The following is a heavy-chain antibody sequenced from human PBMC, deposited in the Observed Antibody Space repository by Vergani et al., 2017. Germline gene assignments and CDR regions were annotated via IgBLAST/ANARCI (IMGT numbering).Heavy chain of an antibody. CDR1: GGSISSYY. D-gene: IGHD5-24*01. J-gene: IGHJ6*02. V-gene: IGHV4-4*09. CDR2: IYTSGST. Sequence: QVQLQESGPGLVKPSETLSLTCTVSGGSISSYYWSWTRQPPGKGLEWIGYIYTSGSTNYNPSLKSRVTISVDTSKNQFSLKLSSVTAADTAVYYCARQARLDGYNFYGMDVWGQGTTVTVSS. CDR3: ARQARLDGYNFYGMDV.